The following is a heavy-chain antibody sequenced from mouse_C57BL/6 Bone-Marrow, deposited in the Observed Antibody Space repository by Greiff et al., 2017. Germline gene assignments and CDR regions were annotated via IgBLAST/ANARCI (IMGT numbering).Heavy chain of an antibody. Sequence: VQLQQSGAELVRPGTSVKVSCKASGYAFTNYLIEWVKQRPGQGLEWIGVINPGSGGTNYNEKFKGKATLTADKSSSTAYMQLSSLTSEDSAVYFCAILDGYYYAMDYWGQGTSVTVSS. CDR1: GYAFTNYL. CDR3: AILDGYYYAMDY. V-gene: IGHV1-54*01. J-gene: IGHJ4*01. CDR2: INPGSGGT. D-gene: IGHD2-3*01.